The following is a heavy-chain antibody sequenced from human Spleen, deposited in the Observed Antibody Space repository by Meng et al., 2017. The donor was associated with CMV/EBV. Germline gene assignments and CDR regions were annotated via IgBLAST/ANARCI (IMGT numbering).Heavy chain of an antibody. V-gene: IGHV4-38-2*02. CDR1: GYSISSGYY. CDR3: ARDPGYYGYYGMDV. J-gene: IGHJ6*02. CDR2: IYHSGST. D-gene: IGHD3-10*01. Sequence: GSLRLSCTVSGYSISSGYYWGWIRQPPGKGLEWIGSIYHSGSTYYNPSLKSRVTISVDTSKNQFSLKLSSVTAADTAVYYCARDPGYYGYYGMDVWGQGTTVTVSS.